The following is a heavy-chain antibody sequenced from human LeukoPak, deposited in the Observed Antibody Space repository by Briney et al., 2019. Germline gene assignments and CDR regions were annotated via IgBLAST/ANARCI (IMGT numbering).Heavy chain of an antibody. CDR3: ARHHAGGQWPEMVDP. CDR2: IDPSDSYT. J-gene: IGHJ5*02. D-gene: IGHD5-24*01. CDR1: GYSFTSYW. Sequence: GESLKISCKGSGYSFTSYWISWVRQMPGKGLEWMGRIDPSDSYTNYSPSFQGHVTISADKSISTAYLQWSSLKASGTAMYYCARHHAGGQWPEMVDPWGQGTLVTVSS. V-gene: IGHV5-10-1*01.